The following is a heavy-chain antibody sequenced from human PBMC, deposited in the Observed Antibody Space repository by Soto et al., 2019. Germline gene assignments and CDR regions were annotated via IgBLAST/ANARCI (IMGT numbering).Heavy chain of an antibody. V-gene: IGHV4-30-2*01. CDR3: ARAMTTVTTIDY. J-gene: IGHJ4*02. CDR2: IYHSGST. D-gene: IGHD4-17*01. CDR1: GGSISSGGYS. Sequence: QLQLQESGSGLVKPSQTLSLTCAVSGGSISSGGYSWSWIRQPPGKGLEWIGYIYHSGSTYYNPSLKSRVTISVDRSKNQFSLKLSYVTAADTAVYYCARAMTTVTTIDYWGQGTLVTVSS.